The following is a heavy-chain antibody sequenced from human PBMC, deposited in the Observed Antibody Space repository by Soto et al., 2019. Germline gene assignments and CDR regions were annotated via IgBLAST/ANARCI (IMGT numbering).Heavy chain of an antibody. D-gene: IGHD3-22*01. V-gene: IGHV3-21*01. J-gene: IGHJ4*02. Sequence: EVQLVESGGGLVKPGGSLRLSCAASGFTFSSYSMNWVRQAPGKGLEWVSSISSSSTYIYYADSVKGRFTISRDNAKNSLYLQMNSLRAEDTAVYYCASAEYYFDSSGWYYWGQGTLVPVSS. CDR3: ASAEYYFDSSGWYY. CDR2: ISSSSTYI. CDR1: GFTFSSYS.